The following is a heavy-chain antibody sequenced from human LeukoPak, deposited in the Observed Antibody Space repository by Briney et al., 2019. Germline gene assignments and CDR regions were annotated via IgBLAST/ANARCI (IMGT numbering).Heavy chain of an antibody. J-gene: IGHJ3*02. CDR2: IYYSGST. V-gene: IGHV4-59*01. D-gene: IGHD3-22*01. CDR1: GGSISSYY. Sequence: SETLSLTCTVSGGSISSYYWSWIRQPPGKGLEWIGYIYYSGSTNYNPSLKSRVTISVDTSKNQFSLKLSSVTAADTAVYYCARANYDSSGDSFDIWGQGTMVTVSS. CDR3: ARANYDSSGDSFDI.